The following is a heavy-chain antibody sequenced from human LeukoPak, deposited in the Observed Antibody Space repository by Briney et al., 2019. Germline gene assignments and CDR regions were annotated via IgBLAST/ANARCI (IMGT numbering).Heavy chain of an antibody. CDR2: INAGNGNT. CDR1: GYTFTSYA. Sequence: ASVKVSCKASGYTFTSYAMHWVRQAPGQRLEWMGWINAGNGNTKYSQKFQGRVTITRDTSASTAYMELSSLRSEDTAVYYCARDAGWSAAMVTFWFDPWGQETLVTVSS. V-gene: IGHV1-3*01. D-gene: IGHD5-18*01. J-gene: IGHJ5*02. CDR3: ARDAGWSAAMVTFWFDP.